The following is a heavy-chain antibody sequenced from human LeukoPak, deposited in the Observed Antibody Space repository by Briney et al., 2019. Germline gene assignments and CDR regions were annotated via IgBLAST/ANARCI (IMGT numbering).Heavy chain of an antibody. Sequence: GGALTLSCAASGDRLSSHDMSWVRQAPGKGLEYVSSIDGTDGGSYYADSVKGRFTISRDNSKNTLFLQMNSLRVEDTAVYYCERVDSGNYDYWGQGTLLTVSS. CDR2: IDGTDGGS. CDR3: ERVDSGNYDY. V-gene: IGHV3-23*01. CDR1: GDRLSSHD. D-gene: IGHD1-26*01. J-gene: IGHJ4*02.